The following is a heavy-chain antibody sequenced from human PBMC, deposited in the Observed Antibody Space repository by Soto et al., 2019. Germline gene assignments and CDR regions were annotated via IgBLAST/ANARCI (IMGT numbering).Heavy chain of an antibody. Sequence: QITLKESGPTLVKPTQTLTLTCTFSGFSLTTSGVDVGWIRQPPGKTLEWLALISWDDVKRYSPSLKSRLTIPKDTSKNQVVLTMTHMDPVDTAPYYCATFVFDVWGQGAMVTVSS. V-gene: IGHV2-5*02. CDR2: ISWDDVK. CDR3: ATFVFDV. CDR1: GFSLTTSGVD. J-gene: IGHJ3*01. D-gene: IGHD3-3*01.